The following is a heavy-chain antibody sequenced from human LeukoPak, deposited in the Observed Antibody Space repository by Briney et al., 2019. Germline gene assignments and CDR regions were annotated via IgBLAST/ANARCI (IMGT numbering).Heavy chain of an antibody. Sequence: GGSLRLSCAASGFTFSSYAMSWVRQAPGKGLEWVSAISGSGGSTYYADSVKGRFTISRDNSKNTLYLQMNSLRAEDTAVYYCAKDRVGVVVPAATFDYWGRGTLVTVSS. CDR1: GFTFSSYA. J-gene: IGHJ4*02. V-gene: IGHV3-23*01. D-gene: IGHD2-2*01. CDR2: ISGSGGST. CDR3: AKDRVGVVVPAATFDY.